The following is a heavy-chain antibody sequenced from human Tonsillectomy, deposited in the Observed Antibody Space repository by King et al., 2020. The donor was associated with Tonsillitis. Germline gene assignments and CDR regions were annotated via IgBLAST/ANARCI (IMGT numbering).Heavy chain of an antibody. J-gene: IGHJ4*02. CDR2: IKQDGSEK. CDR1: GFIFSNYW. Sequence: VQLVESGGDLVQPGGSLRLSCAVSGFIFSNYWMSWVRQAPGKGLEWVANIKQDGSEKYYVDSVKGRFTISRDNANNTLYLQMNSLRAEDTAVYYCSRGSGPRHNWGQGTLVTVSS. CDR3: SRGSGPRHN. V-gene: IGHV3-7*03. D-gene: IGHD1-1*01.